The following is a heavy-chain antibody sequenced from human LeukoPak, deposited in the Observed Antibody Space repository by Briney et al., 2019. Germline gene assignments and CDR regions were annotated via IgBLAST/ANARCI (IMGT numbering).Heavy chain of an antibody. CDR2: ISYDGSNK. CDR1: GFTFSSYA. D-gene: IGHD3-3*01. V-gene: IGHV3-30-3*01. J-gene: IGHJ4*02. Sequence: GGSLRLSCAASGFTFSSYAMHWVRQAPGKGLEWVAVISYDGSNKYYADSVKGRFTISRDNSKNTLYLQMNSLRAEDTAVYYCAKGYSYYNFWSGYPEGDSYYFDYWGQGTLVTVSS. CDR3: AKGYSYYNFWSGYPEGDSYYFDY.